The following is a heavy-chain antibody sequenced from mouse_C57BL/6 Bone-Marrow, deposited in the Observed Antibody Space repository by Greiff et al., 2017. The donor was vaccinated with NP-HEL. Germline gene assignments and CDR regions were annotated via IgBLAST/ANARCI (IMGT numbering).Heavy chain of an antibody. J-gene: IGHJ2*01. CDR1: GFTFSSYA. Sequence: EVMLVESGEGLVKPGGSLKLSCAASGFTFSSYAMSWVRQTPEKRLEWVAYISSGGDYIYYADTVKGRFTISRDNARNTLYLQMSSLKSEDTAMYDCTRDRGYSNYDYFDYWGQGTTLTVSS. V-gene: IGHV5-9-1*02. CDR2: ISSGGDYI. D-gene: IGHD2-5*01. CDR3: TRDRGYSNYDYFDY.